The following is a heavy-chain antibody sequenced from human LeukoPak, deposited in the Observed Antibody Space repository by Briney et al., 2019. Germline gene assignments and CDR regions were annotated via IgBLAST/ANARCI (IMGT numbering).Heavy chain of an antibody. CDR1: GGSISSGSYY. Sequence: SETLSLTCTLSGGSISSGSYYWNWIRQPPGKGLEWIGYIYYSGRTNYNPSLKSRVTISVDTSKNQFSLKLSSVTAADTAVYYCARDAYYYDSSGYLYFWGQGPGATVSS. D-gene: IGHD3-22*01. CDR2: IYYSGRT. J-gene: IGHJ4*02. CDR3: ARDAYYYDSSGYLYF. V-gene: IGHV4-61*01.